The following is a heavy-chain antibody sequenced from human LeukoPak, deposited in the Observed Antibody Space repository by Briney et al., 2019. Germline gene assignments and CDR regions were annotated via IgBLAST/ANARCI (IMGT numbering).Heavy chain of an antibody. Sequence: PSETLSLTCTVSGGSINNYYWSWVRQTPGKGLECIGYIYYTGSTNYNPSLKSRITMSVDTSTNQFSLKLSPVTAADTAVYYCARLSSGSNPPFDYWGQGTLVTVSS. V-gene: IGHV4-59*08. D-gene: IGHD3-22*01. CDR3: ARLSSGSNPPFDY. J-gene: IGHJ4*02. CDR2: IYYTGST. CDR1: GGSINNYY.